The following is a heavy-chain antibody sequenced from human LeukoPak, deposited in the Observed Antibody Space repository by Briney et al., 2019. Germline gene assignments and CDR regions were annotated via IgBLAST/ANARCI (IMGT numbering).Heavy chain of an antibody. Sequence: SETLSLTCTVSGGSISRYYCSWIRQPPGEGLEWIGYIYYSGSTNYNPSLKSRVTISVDTSKNQFSLKLSSVTAADTAVYYCARDAGGYGTFDYWGQGTLVTVSS. J-gene: IGHJ4*02. CDR2: IYYSGST. CDR1: GGSISRYY. CDR3: ARDAGGYGTFDY. D-gene: IGHD5-12*01. V-gene: IGHV4-59*01.